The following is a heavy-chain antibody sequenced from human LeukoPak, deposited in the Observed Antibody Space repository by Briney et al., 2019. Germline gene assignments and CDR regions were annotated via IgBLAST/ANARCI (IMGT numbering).Heavy chain of an antibody. CDR2: INHSGST. D-gene: IGHD5-18*01. V-gene: IGHV4-39*07. CDR3: ARGSPVDTAMVTNWFDP. CDR1: GGSISSSSYY. Sequence: SETLSLTCTVSGGSISSSSYYWSWIRQPPGKGLEWIGEINHSGSTNYNPSLKSRVTISVDTSKNQFSLKLSSVTAADTAVYYCARGSPVDTAMVTNWFDPWGQGTLVTVSS. J-gene: IGHJ5*02.